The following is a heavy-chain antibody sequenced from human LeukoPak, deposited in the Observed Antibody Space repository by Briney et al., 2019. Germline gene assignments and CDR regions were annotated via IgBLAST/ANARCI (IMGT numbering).Heavy chain of an antibody. CDR1: GYTFTGYY. CDR2: INPNSGGT. CDR3: ARDVTDYGDYVGALDI. J-gene: IGHJ3*02. V-gene: IGHV1-2*02. Sequence: ASVKVSCKASGYTFTGYYMHWVRQAPGQGLEWMRWINPNSGGTNYAQKFQGRVTMTRDTSISTAYMELSRLRSDDTAVYYCARDVTDYGDYVGALDIWGQGTMVTVSS. D-gene: IGHD4-17*01.